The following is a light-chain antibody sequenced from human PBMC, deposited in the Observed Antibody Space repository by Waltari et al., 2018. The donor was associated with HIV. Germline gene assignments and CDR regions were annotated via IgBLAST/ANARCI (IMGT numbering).Light chain of an antibody. CDR2: EVS. J-gene: IGLJ2*01. Sequence: QSDLTQPASVSGSPGQSITISCTGTSSNVGGYNYVSWYQQHSGKAPKLMIYEVSNLPSGVSNRFSGSKSGNTASLTISGLQAEDEAYYYCSSYTGTSTHVVFGGGTKLTVL. CDR3: SSYTGTSTHVV. V-gene: IGLV2-14*01. CDR1: SSNVGGYNY.